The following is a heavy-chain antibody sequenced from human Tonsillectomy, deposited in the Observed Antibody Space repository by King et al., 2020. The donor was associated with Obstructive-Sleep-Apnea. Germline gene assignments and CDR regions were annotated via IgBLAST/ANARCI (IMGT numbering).Heavy chain of an antibody. CDR2: ISYDGSNK. D-gene: IGHD6-13*01. J-gene: IGHJ6*02. CDR1: GFTFSSYA. Sequence: QLVQSGGGVVQPARSLTLSCAASGFTFSSYAMHWVRQVPGKGLEGGAVISYDGSNKYYADSVEGRFTISRDNSNTTLCLQMNSLKTEDTAGYYFAREDPIAAIRLRYYYGMDVWGQGTTVTVSS. CDR3: AREDPIAAIRLRYYYGMDV. V-gene: IGHV3-30*04.